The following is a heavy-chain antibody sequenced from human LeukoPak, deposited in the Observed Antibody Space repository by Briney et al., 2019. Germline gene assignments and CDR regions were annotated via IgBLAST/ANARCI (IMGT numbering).Heavy chain of an antibody. Sequence: ASVKVSCKASGYTFTGYYMHWVRQAPGQGLEWMGWINPNSGGTNYAQKFQGRVTMTRDTSISTAYMELSRLRSDDTAVYYCARDLRFLEWLSAYYYMDVWGKGTTVTVSS. CDR3: ARDLRFLEWLSAYYYMDV. D-gene: IGHD3-3*01. CDR1: GYTFTGYY. J-gene: IGHJ6*03. CDR2: INPNSGGT. V-gene: IGHV1-2*02.